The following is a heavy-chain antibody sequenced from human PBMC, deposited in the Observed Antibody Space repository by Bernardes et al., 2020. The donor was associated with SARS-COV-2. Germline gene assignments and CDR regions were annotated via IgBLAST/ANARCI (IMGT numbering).Heavy chain of an antibody. CDR2: INAGNGNA. Sequence: ASVKVSCKTSAFTFTNYAMHWVRQAPGQRLEWMGWINAGNGNARYSQEFQGRVTITTDTSASTAYMELSSLRSEDTAVYYCASTPISMVRGVILDWGQGTLVTVSS. CDR1: AFTFTNYA. V-gene: IGHV1-3*01. J-gene: IGHJ4*02. CDR3: ASTPISMVRGVILD. D-gene: IGHD3-10*01.